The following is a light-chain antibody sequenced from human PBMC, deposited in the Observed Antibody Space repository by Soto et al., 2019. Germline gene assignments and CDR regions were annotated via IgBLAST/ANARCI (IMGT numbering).Light chain of an antibody. Sequence: DIVMTQSPDSLAVSLGERATINCKYSQSVLYSSNNKNYLAWYQQKPGQPPKLLIYWASTRESGVPDRFSGSGSGTDFTLTISSLQAEDVAVYYCQQYYITFFTFGPGTKVDIK. CDR2: WAS. J-gene: IGKJ3*01. CDR1: QSVLYSSNNKNY. V-gene: IGKV4-1*01. CDR3: QQYYITFFT.